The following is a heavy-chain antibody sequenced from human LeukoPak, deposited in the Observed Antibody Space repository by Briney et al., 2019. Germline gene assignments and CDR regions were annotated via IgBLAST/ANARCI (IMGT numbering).Heavy chain of an antibody. CDR1: GYTFTSYG. J-gene: IGHJ6*04. V-gene: IGHV1-18*04. CDR2: ISAYNGNT. D-gene: IGHD3-9*01. CDR3: ARDRAHVLRYFDWFPETPYYYYDMDV. Sequence: ASVKVSCKASGYTFTSYGISWVRQAPGQGLEWMGWISAYNGNTNYAQKLQGRVTMTTDTSTSTAYMELRSLRSDDTAVYYCARDRAHVLRYFDWFPETPYYYYDMDVWGKGTTVTVSS.